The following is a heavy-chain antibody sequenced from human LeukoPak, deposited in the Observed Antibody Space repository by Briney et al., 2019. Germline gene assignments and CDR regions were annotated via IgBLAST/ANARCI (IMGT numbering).Heavy chain of an antibody. J-gene: IGHJ5*02. CDR2: IYYSGST. CDR3: ARLFDRYQLPRLDP. CDR1: GGSISSYY. V-gene: IGHV4-59*08. Sequence: SETLSLTCTVSGGSISSYYWSWIRQPPGKGLEWIGYIYYSGSTNYNPSLKSRVTISVDTSKNQFSLKLSSVTAADTAVYYRARLFDRYQLPRLDPWGQGTLVTVSS. D-gene: IGHD2-2*01.